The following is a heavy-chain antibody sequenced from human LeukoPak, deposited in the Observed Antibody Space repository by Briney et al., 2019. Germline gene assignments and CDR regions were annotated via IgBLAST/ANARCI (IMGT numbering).Heavy chain of an antibody. J-gene: IGHJ4*02. CDR1: GFTFSSYA. V-gene: IGHV3-21*01. CDR3: ARGGTAMVYFDY. CDR2: ISSSSSYI. Sequence: GGSLRLSCAASGFTFSSYAMSWVRQAPGKGLEWVSSISSSSSYIYYADSVKGRFTISRDNAKNSLYLQMNSLRAEDTAVYYCARGGTAMVYFDYWGQGTLVTVSS. D-gene: IGHD5-18*01.